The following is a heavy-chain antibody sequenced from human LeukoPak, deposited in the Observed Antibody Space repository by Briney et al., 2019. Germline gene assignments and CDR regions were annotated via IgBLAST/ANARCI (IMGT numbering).Heavy chain of an antibody. J-gene: IGHJ4*02. CDR2: IYYIGTT. D-gene: IGHD6-6*01. CDR3: AREGYSSTSLDS. V-gene: IGHV4-39*02. CDR1: GGSISTSSYN. Sequence: SETLSLTCSVSGGSISTSSYNWGWIRQPPGKGLERIASIYYIGTTFSNPSLKSRVTISVDTSKNQFSLKLSSVTTADTAVYYCAREGYSSTSLDSWGQGTLVTVSS.